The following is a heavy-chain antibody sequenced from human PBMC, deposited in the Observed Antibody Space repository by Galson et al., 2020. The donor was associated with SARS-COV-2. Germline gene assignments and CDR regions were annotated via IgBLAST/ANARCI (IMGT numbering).Heavy chain of an antibody. D-gene: IGHD3-16*01. CDR3: ARGVEGRIGASWGLRRMYTRFDS. J-gene: IGHJ4*02. CDR2: YNSDTS. V-gene: IGHV4-30-4*01. CDR1: GDSISSGNYF. Sequence: ETSETLSLTCSVSGDSISSGNYFWTWIRQPPGKGLEWIGHYNSDTSYHNPSLKSRVIVSVDTSKNQFSLNLTSVTAADTALYYCARGVEGRIGASWGLRRMYTRFDSWGQGTLVTVSS.